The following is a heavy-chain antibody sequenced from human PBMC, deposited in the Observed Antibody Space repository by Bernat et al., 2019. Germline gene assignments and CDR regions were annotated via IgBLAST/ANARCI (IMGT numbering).Heavy chain of an antibody. Sequence: EVQLLESGGGLVQPGGSLRLSCAASGFTFSNYAMSWVRQAPGKGLEWVSSISGSGGGTYYADSVKGRFTISRDNSRNTLYLQMNSLRDEDTAVYYCARLGVARPDYWGQGTLVTVSS. CDR2: ISGSGGGT. CDR1: GFTFSNYA. V-gene: IGHV3-23*01. D-gene: IGHD3-16*01. J-gene: IGHJ4*02. CDR3: ARLGVARPDY.